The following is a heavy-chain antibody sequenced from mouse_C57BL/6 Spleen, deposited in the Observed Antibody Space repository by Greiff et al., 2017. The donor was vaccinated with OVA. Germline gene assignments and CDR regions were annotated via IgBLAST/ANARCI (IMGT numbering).Heavy chain of an antibody. J-gene: IGHJ1*03. Sequence: EVHLVESGGGLVKPGGSLKLSCAASGFTFSDYGMHWVRQAPEKGLEWVAYISSGSSTIYYADTVKGRFTISRDNAKNTLFLQMTSLRSEDTAMYYCARPHYYGSSPSWYFDVWGTGTTVTVSS. D-gene: IGHD1-1*01. CDR3: ARPHYYGSSPSWYFDV. CDR1: GFTFSDYG. V-gene: IGHV5-17*01. CDR2: ISSGSSTI.